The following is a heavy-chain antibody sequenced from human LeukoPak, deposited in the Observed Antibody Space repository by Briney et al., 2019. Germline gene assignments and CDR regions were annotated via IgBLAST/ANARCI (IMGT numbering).Heavy chain of an antibody. CDR2: ISHTGTT. V-gene: IGHV4-34*01. CDR3: ARNPTSKTMSRDSFDI. J-gene: IGHJ3*02. D-gene: IGHD3-10*02. Sequence: SQTLSLTCGVSGGSFSGHYWSWIRQPPGKGLEWIGEISHTGTTHSNPSLKSRVTISVDTPKNQFSLRLTSVTAADTAVYYCARNPTSKTMSRDSFDIWGQGTFVTVSS. CDR1: GGSFSGHY.